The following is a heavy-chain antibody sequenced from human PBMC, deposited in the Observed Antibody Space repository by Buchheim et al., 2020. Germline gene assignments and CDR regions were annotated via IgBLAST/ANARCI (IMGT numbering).Heavy chain of an antibody. CDR1: GFTFSSYW. D-gene: IGHD2-2*01. J-gene: IGHJ5*02. CDR2: IKQDGSEK. Sequence: EVQLVESGGGLVQPGGSLRLSCAASGFTFSSYWMSWVRQAPGKGLEWVANIKQDGSEKYYVDSVKGRFTISRDNAKNSLYLQMNSLRAEETAVYYCARDRVVVVPAAIWFDPWGQGTL. CDR3: ARDRVVVVPAAIWFDP. V-gene: IGHV3-7*01.